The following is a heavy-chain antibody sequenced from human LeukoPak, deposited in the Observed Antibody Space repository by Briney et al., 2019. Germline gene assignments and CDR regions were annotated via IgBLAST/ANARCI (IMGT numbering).Heavy chain of an antibody. Sequence: EASVKVSCKASGYTFTNYGISWVRQAPGQGLEWMGWISTYNGNADYAQRFQGRVTMTTDTSTSTSYMELRSLRSDDTAVYYCARGYGDYVRAFDMWGQGTMVTASS. CDR1: GYTFTNYG. J-gene: IGHJ3*02. D-gene: IGHD4-17*01. CDR3: ARGYGDYVRAFDM. CDR2: ISTYNGNA. V-gene: IGHV1-18*01.